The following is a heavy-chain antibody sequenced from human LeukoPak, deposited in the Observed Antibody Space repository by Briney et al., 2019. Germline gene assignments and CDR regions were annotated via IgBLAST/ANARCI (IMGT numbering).Heavy chain of an antibody. CDR3: ARQLGYCSDGSCYFDY. Sequence: GGSLRLSCAASGFTFSSYAMSWVRQAPGKGLEWVSAISTSGDSTYSADSVMGRFTISRDNSKNTLHLQMNSLRPEDTAVYHCARQLGYCSDGSCYFDYWGQGTLVTVSS. D-gene: IGHD2-15*01. V-gene: IGHV3-23*01. CDR2: ISTSGDST. CDR1: GFTFSSYA. J-gene: IGHJ4*02.